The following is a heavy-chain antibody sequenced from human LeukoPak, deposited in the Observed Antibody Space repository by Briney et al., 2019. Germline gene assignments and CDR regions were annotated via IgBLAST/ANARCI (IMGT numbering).Heavy chain of an antibody. Sequence: GGSLRLSCAASGFTFSSYSMNWVRQAPGKGLEWVSSSSSSSSYIYYADSVKGRFTISRGNAKNSLYLQMNSLRAEDTAVYYCARRPLVPAATYYFDYWGQGTLVTVSS. D-gene: IGHD2-2*01. CDR1: GFTFSSYS. J-gene: IGHJ4*02. CDR2: SSSSSSYI. V-gene: IGHV3-21*01. CDR3: ARRPLVPAATYYFDY.